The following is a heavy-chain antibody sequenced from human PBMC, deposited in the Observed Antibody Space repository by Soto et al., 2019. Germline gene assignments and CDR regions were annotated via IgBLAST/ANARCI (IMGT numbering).Heavy chain of an antibody. CDR3: ARVQSTSWGYYYAVDV. CDR2: ISYSGST. D-gene: IGHD2-2*01. V-gene: IGHV4-59*01. J-gene: IGHJ6*01. CDR1: GGSISRYY. Sequence: QVQLQESGPGLVKPSETLSLTCRISGGSISRYYWNWIRQAPWKGLAWIGFISYSGSTNYNPALPSRVTISVDTSKDQISLRLNSVTAADTAVYYCARVQSTSWGYYYAVDVWGQGTTVTVSS.